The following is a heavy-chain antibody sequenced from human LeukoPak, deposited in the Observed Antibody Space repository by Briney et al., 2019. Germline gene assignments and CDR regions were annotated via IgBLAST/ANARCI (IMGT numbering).Heavy chain of an antibody. CDR3: AKGGLWFGKNDY. CDR2: ISGSGDST. J-gene: IGHJ4*02. V-gene: IGHV3-23*01. D-gene: IGHD3-10*01. CDR1: GFTFSAYA. Sequence: GGSLRLSCAASGFTFSAYAMSWVRQAPGKGLEWVSAISGSGDSTYYADSVKGRFTISRDNSKDTLYLQMNSLRAEDTAVYYCAKGGLWFGKNDYWGQGTLVTVSS.